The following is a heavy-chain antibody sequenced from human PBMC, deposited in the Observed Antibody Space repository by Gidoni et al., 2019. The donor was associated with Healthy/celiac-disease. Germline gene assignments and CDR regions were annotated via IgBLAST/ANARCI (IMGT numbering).Heavy chain of an antibody. CDR3: ARASRGVVEH. J-gene: IGHJ4*02. V-gene: IGHV6-1*01. Sequence: QVQLQQSGPGLVQPSQTLSLTCAISRDSVSSTSAAWNLFRQYPSRGLEWLGRTYYRSKWYNDYAVSVKSRITINPDTSKNQFSLQLNSVTPEDTAVYYCARASRGVVEHWGQGTLVTVSS. CDR2: TYYRSKWYN. D-gene: IGHD2-15*01. CDR1: RDSVSSTSAA.